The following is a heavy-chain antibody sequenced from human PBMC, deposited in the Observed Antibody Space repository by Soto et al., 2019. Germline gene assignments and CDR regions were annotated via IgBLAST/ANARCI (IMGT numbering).Heavy chain of an antibody. CDR2: MKGDGSTA. V-gene: IGHV3-74*01. D-gene: IGHD3-10*01. CDR1: GFSFSSHW. Sequence: EAQLLESGGGFVQPGGSLRLSCAGSGFSFSSHWMHWVRQAPGKGLVWVSRMKGDGSTANYADSVKGRLTISRDNARNTVYLQMNSLRVDDTAVYYRARGIPGHYGFDIWGQGTMVTVSS. CDR3: ARGIPGHYGFDI. J-gene: IGHJ3*02.